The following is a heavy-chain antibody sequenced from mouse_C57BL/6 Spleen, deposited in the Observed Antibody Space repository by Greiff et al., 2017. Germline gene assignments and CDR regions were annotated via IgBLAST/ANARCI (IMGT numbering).Heavy chain of an antibody. V-gene: IGHV1-58*01. Sequence: VQLKESGPELVRPGSSVKMSCKTSGYTFTSYGITWVKQRPGQGLEWLGYIYIGNGYTEYNEKFKGKATLTSDTSSSTAYMQLSSLTSEDSAIYYCARDYYGSSYAWFAYWGQGTLVTVSA. CDR1: GYTFTSYG. CDR3: ARDYYGSSYAWFAY. J-gene: IGHJ3*01. D-gene: IGHD1-1*01. CDR2: IYIGNGYT.